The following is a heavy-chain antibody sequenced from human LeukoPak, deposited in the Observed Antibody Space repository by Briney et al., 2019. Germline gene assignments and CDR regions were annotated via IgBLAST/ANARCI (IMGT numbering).Heavy chain of an antibody. CDR3: ARVLDSSGSVYFDY. V-gene: IGHV4-4*07. D-gene: IGHD3-22*01. J-gene: IGHJ4*02. Sequence: SETLSLTCTVSGGSISSYYWSWIRQPAGKGLEWIGRIYTSGSTNYNPSLKSRVTMSVDTSKNQFSLKLSSATAADTAVYYCARVLDSSGSVYFDYWGQGTLVTVSS. CDR2: IYTSGST. CDR1: GGSISSYY.